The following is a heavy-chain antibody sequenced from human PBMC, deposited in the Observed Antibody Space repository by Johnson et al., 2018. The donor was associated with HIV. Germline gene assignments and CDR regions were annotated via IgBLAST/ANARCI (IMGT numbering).Heavy chain of an antibody. Sequence: QVQLLESGVGVVQPGRSLRLSCAASGFTFSSYAMHWVRQAPGKGLEWVAGMWYDGSKKNYAASVKGRFTISRDNAKNTLYLLMNNQRAEDTAVYFCAKGIGPYLPVAAFDIWGQWTMVTVSS. D-gene: IGHD2-15*01. J-gene: IGHJ3*02. CDR2: MWYDGSKK. CDR1: GFTFSSYA. V-gene: IGHV3-33*03. CDR3: AKGIGPYLPVAAFDI.